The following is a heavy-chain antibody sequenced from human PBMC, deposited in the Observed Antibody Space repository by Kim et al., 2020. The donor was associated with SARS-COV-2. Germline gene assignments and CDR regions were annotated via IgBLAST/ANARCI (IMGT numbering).Heavy chain of an antibody. CDR1: GGSFSGYY. Sequence: SETLSLTCAVYGGSFSGYYWSWIRQPPGKGLEWIGEINHSGSTNYNPSLKSRVTISVDTSKNQFSLKLSSVTAADTAVYYCARASWRSSWSTYYCYGMDVWGQGTTVTVSS. J-gene: IGHJ6*02. V-gene: IGHV4-34*01. CDR3: ARASWRSSWSTYYCYGMDV. D-gene: IGHD6-13*01. CDR2: INHSGST.